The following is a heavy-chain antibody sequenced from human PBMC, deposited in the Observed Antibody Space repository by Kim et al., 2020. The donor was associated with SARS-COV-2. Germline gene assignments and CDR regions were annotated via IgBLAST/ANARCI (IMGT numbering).Heavy chain of an antibody. Sequence: GGSLRLSCAASGFTFSSYAMHWVRQAPGKGLEWVAVISYDGSNKYYADSVKGRFTISRDNSKNTLYLQMNSPRAEDTAVYYCARDRGVWLAVYYYYGMDVWGQGTTVTVSS. CDR2: ISYDGSNK. CDR3: ARDRGVWLAVYYYYGMDV. D-gene: IGHD6-19*01. V-gene: IGHV3-30-3*01. J-gene: IGHJ6*02. CDR1: GFTFSSYA.